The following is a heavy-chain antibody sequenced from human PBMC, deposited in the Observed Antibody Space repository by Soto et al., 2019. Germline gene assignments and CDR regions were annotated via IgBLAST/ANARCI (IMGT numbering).Heavy chain of an antibody. D-gene: IGHD6-19*01. V-gene: IGHV3-30-3*01. CDR2: ISYDGSNK. J-gene: IGHJ4*02. Sequence: QVQLVESGGGVVQPGRSLRLSCAASGFTFSSYAMHWVRQAPGKGLEWVAVISYDGSNKYYADSVKGRFTISRDNSKNTLYLQMNSLRAEDTAVYYCARATSVWQWLVPRDYWGQGTLVTVSS. CDR3: ARATSVWQWLVPRDY. CDR1: GFTFSSYA.